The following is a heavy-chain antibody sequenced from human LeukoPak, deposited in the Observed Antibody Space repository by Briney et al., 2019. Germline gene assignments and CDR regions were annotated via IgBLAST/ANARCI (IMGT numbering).Heavy chain of an antibody. D-gene: IGHD6-13*01. J-gene: IGHJ4*02. V-gene: IGHV3-7*01. CDR3: ARDSGSSWYDRYY. CDR1: GFTFSSYW. CDR2: IKQDGSEK. Sequence: GGSLRLSCAASGFTFSSYWISWVRQAPGKGLEWVANIKQDGSEKYYVDSVRGRFTISRDNPKNSLYLQMNSLRAEDTAVYYCARDSGSSWYDRYYWGQGTLVTVSS.